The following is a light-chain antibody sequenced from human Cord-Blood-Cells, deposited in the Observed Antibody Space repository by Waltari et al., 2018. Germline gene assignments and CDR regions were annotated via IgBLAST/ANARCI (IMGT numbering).Light chain of an antibody. V-gene: IGKV3-20*01. Sequence: EIVLTQSPATLSLSPGERATLSCKASQSVSSSYLALYQQKPGQAPSPLLYGASTRATGIPDRFSGSESGTDFTHSISRLEPEDFAVYYCQQYGSSPRTFGGGTKVEIK. CDR1: QSVSSSY. CDR3: QQYGSSPRT. CDR2: GAS. J-gene: IGKJ4*01.